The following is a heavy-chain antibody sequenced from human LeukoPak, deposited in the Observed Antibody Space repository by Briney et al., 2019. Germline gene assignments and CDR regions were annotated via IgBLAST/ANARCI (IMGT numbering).Heavy chain of an antibody. CDR3: ARVVYYYGSGSYLRHYYYYYYMDV. CDR2: IIPIFGTA. V-gene: IGHV1-69*06. J-gene: IGHJ6*03. D-gene: IGHD3-10*01. Sequence: SVKVSCKASGGTFSSYAISWVRQAPGQGLEWMGGIIPIFGTANYAQKFQGRVTITADKSTSTAYMELRSLRSDDTAVYYCARVVYYYGSGSYLRHYYYYYYMDVWGKGTTVTISS. CDR1: GGTFSSYA.